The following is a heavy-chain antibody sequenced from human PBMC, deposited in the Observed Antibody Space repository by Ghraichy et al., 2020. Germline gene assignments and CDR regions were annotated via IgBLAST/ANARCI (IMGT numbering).Heavy chain of an antibody. V-gene: IGHV3-7*01. J-gene: IGHJ4*02. Sequence: GGSLRLSCAASGFTFNNYGMHWVRQAPGKGLEWVAKIRQDGSETYYVGSVKGRFTISRDTAKNSLYLQMNSLRAEDTAVYYCARDPPGGGPNFDYWGQGTLVTVSS. CDR1: GFTFNNYG. D-gene: IGHD1-14*01. CDR2: IRQDGSET. CDR3: ARDPPGGGPNFDY.